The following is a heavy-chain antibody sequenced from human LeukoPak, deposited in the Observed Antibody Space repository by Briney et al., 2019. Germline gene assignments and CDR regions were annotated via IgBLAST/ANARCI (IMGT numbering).Heavy chain of an antibody. CDR2: INPNSGGT. CDR3: ATKQTYYDILTGLTHNWFDP. Sequence: ASVKVSCKASGYTFTGYYMHWVRQAPGQGLEWMGWINPNSGGTNYAQKFQGRVTMTEDTSTDTAYMELSSLRSEDTAVYYCATKQTYYDILTGLTHNWFDPWGQGTLVTVS. J-gene: IGHJ5*02. V-gene: IGHV1-2*02. D-gene: IGHD3-9*01. CDR1: GYTFTGYY.